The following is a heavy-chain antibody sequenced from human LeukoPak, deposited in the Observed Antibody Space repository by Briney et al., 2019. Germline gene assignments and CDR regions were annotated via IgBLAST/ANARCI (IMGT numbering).Heavy chain of an antibody. CDR2: ISAYNGNK. CDR3: ASFPYYDSSGYQTPAFDI. CDR1: GYTFTSYG. Sequence: ASVKVSCKASGYTFTSYGISWVRQAPGQGLEWMGWISAYNGNKNYAQKLQGRVTMTTDTSTSTAYMELRSLRSDDTAVYYCASFPYYDSSGYQTPAFDIWGQGTMVTVSS. D-gene: IGHD3-22*01. V-gene: IGHV1-18*01. J-gene: IGHJ3*02.